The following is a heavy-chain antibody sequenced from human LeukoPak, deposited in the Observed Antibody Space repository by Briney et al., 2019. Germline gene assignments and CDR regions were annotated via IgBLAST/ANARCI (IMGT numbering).Heavy chain of an antibody. Sequence: GGSLRLSCAASGFTFSSYIMNWVRQAPGKGLEWVSYISSSSSTIYYADSVKGRFTISRDNAKNSLYLQINSLRAEDTAVYYCARDSPYYYASSGYSYFDYWGQGTLVTVSS. J-gene: IGHJ4*02. V-gene: IGHV3-48*04. CDR2: ISSSSSTI. CDR1: GFTFSSYI. CDR3: ARDSPYYYASSGYSYFDY. D-gene: IGHD3-22*01.